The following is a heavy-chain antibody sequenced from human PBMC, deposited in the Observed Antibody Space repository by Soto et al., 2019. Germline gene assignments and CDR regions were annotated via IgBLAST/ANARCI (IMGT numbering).Heavy chain of an antibody. CDR3: APGWHMATFWTD. J-gene: IGHJ4*02. V-gene: IGHV3-23*01. Sequence: EVQLLESGGGLVKPGGSLRLSCVASGFTFGSYAMSWVRQAPGQGLDWVSTISGGDTTQYAESVKGRFTISRDKAKNTLYLQMNTQRVKDTAVYYCAPGWHMATFWTDWGQGTLVTVSS. CDR2: ISGGDTT. CDR1: GFTFGSYA. D-gene: IGHD3-3*01.